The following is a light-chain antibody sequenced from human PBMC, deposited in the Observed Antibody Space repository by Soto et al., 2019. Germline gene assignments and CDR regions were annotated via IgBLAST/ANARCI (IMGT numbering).Light chain of an antibody. CDR2: GAS. V-gene: IGKV3-20*01. J-gene: IGKJ1*01. CDR1: QSINSN. CDR3: QQYGSSPST. Sequence: SQSPATLSVSPGDRATLSSRASQSINSNLAWYQQQPGQAPRLLIFGASSRATDIPDRFSGSGSGTDFTLTISRLEPEDFAVYYCQQYGSSPSTFGQGTKVDIK.